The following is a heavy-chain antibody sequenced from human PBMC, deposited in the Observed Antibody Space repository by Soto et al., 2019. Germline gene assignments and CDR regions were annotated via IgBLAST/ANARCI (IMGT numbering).Heavy chain of an antibody. J-gene: IGHJ4*02. Sequence: GGSLRLSCAASGFTFSDYYMSWIRQAPGKGLEWVSYISSSSSYTNYADSVKGRFTISRDNAKNSLYLQMNSLRAEDTAVYYCASLQYNLHYWGQGTLVTVSS. V-gene: IGHV3-11*03. CDR3: ASLQYNLHY. CDR1: GFTFSDYY. CDR2: ISSSSSYT. D-gene: IGHD1-1*01.